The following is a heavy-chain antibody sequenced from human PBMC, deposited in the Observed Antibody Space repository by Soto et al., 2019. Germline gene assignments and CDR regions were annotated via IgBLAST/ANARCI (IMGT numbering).Heavy chain of an antibody. CDR1: GFSLSTSGVG. V-gene: IGHV2-5*02. CDR2: IYWDDDK. Sequence: QITLKESGPTLVKPTQTLTLTCTFSGFSLSTSGVGVAWIRQPPGKALEWLALIYWDDDKRYRPSLESRLTITKDPSKTQVVLTMTNMDSVDTATYYCAYLACSGGSCYWFSFSGMDVWCQGTRVTVSS. J-gene: IGHJ6*02. D-gene: IGHD2-15*01. CDR3: AYLACSGGSCYWFSFSGMDV.